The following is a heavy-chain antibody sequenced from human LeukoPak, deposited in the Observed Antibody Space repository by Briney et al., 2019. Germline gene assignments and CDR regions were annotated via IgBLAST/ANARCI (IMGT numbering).Heavy chain of an antibody. Sequence: ASVKVSCKASGYTFTTYGISWVRQAPGQGLEWMGWISGYNGNTNYAQKLQGRVTMTTDTSTSTAYMELRSLRSDDTAVYYCARKLGYCSGGSCYLLDYWGQGTLVTVSS. CDR2: ISGYNGNT. D-gene: IGHD2-15*01. V-gene: IGHV1-18*01. CDR3: ARKLGYCSGGSCYLLDY. CDR1: GYTFTTYG. J-gene: IGHJ4*02.